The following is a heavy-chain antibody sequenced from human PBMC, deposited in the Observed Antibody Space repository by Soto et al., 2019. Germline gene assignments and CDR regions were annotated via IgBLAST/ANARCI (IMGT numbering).Heavy chain of an antibody. J-gene: IGHJ6*02. D-gene: IGHD1-26*01. Sequence: PSETLSLTCHVSGSSIRSYYWSWIRQPAGKALEWIGRIYTSGTTNYNPSLKSRATMLVDTSKNQCSLKLSSVTAADTAVYYCAREGASGFGMDVWGQGTTVT. CDR3: AREGASGFGMDV. CDR2: IYTSGTT. CDR1: GSSIRSYY. V-gene: IGHV4-4*07.